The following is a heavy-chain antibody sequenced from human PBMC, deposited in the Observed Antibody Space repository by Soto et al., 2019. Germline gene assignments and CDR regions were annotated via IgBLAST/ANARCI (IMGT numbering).Heavy chain of an antibody. CDR2: MNPNSGNT. J-gene: IGHJ3*02. D-gene: IGHD3-16*01. CDR1: GYTFTSYD. CDR3: ARSSTSRLRNRAFDI. Sequence: GASVKVSCKASGYTFTSYDINWVRQATGQGLEWMGWMNPNSGNTGYVQKFQGRVTMTRNTSISTAYMELSSLRSEDTAVYYCARSSTSRLRNRAFDIWGQGTMVTVSS. V-gene: IGHV1-8*01.